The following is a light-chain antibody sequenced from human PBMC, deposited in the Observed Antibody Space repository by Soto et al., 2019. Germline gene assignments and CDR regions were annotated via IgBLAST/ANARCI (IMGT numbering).Light chain of an antibody. V-gene: IGKV1-39*01. CDR2: AAS. J-gene: IGKJ3*01. CDR1: QSVSSY. Sequence: DIQMTQSPSSLSASVADRVTITCRASQSVSSYLNWYQQKPGKAPKLLIYAASSLQSGVPSRFSGSGSGTDFTLIISSLQPEDFASYYCQQSHSTPYTFGPGTKVDIK. CDR3: QQSHSTPYT.